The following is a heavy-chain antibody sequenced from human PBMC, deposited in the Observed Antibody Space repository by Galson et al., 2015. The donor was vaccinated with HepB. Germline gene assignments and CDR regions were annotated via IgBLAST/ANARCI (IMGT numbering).Heavy chain of an antibody. J-gene: IGHJ4*02. CDR3: ARQEEWYSNYGGPPTFDY. V-gene: IGHV5-51*01. D-gene: IGHD4-11*01. CDR1: GYSFSYHW. Sequence: QSGAEVKKPGESLKISCKGSGYSFSYHWIGWVRQMPGIGLEWVGIIYPGDSDTRYSPSFQGQVTISADKSISTAYLQWSSLKASDTAIYYCARQEEWYSNYGGPPTFDYWGQGTLVTVSS. CDR2: IYPGDSDT.